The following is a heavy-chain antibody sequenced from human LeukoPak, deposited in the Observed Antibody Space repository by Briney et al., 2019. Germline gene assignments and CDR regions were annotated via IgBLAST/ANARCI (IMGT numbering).Heavy chain of an antibody. CDR2: IKGKTDGGTT. CDR3: TTDIYRYPRYFDSFDP. Sequence: GGSLRLSCAASGFTFSNAWMSWARQAPGKGLEWVGRIKGKTDGGTTDYAAPVRGRFTISRDDSKKTLYLQMNSLKTEDTAVYYCTTDIYRYPRYFDSFDPWGQGTLVTVSS. CDR1: GFTFSNAW. V-gene: IGHV3-15*01. J-gene: IGHJ5*02. D-gene: IGHD3-9*01.